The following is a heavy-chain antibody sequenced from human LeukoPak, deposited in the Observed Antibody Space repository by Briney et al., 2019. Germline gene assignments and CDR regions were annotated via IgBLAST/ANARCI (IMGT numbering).Heavy chain of an antibody. CDR1: GFTFSSYS. J-gene: IGHJ4*02. D-gene: IGHD6-19*01. CDR3: ARSPGAQQWLVLNY. CDR2: ISYDGSNK. Sequence: GGSLRLSCAASGFTFSSYSMNWVRQAPGKGLEWVAVISYDGSNKYYADSVKGRFTISRDNSKNTLYLRMNSLRAEGTAVYYCARSPGAQQWLVLNYWGQGTLVTVSS. V-gene: IGHV3-30*05.